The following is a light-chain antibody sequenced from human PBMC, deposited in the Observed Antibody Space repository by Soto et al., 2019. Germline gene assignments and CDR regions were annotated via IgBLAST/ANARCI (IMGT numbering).Light chain of an antibody. CDR2: GAS. CDR3: QQYDSFSGT. Sequence: DVQMTQSPSTLSASVGGRVTITCRASQSIINWLAWYQQKPGKAPKLLIYGASSLESGVPSRFSGSGSGTEFTLTITNLQPDDFATHYCQQYDSFSGTFGQGTKVEIE. V-gene: IGKV1-5*01. J-gene: IGKJ1*01. CDR1: QSIINW.